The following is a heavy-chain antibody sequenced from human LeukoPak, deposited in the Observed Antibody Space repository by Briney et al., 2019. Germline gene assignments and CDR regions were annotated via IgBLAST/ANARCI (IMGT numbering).Heavy chain of an antibody. D-gene: IGHD2-8*01. Sequence: SETLSLTCTVSGYSISSGYYWGWIRQPPGKGLEWIGSIYHSGSTYYNPSLKSRVTISVDTSKNQFSLKLRSVTAADTAVYYCARVTSRLGVCDYWGQGSLVTVSS. V-gene: IGHV4-38-2*02. CDR2: IYHSGST. J-gene: IGHJ4*02. CDR1: GYSISSGYY. CDR3: ARVTSRLGVCDY.